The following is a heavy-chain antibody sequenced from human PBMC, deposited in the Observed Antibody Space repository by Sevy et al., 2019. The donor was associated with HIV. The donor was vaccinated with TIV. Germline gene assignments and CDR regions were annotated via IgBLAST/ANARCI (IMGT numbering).Heavy chain of an antibody. Sequence: GGSLRLSCEASGFTFDNYWIQWVRQAPGKGLEWVANIRQDGNEIYYADSVKGRFTISRDKAKESLYLQMSNLRVEDTAIYYCARRYFDLWGQGILVTVSS. CDR2: IRQDGNEI. CDR1: GFTFDNYW. V-gene: IGHV3-7*01. J-gene: IGHJ4*02. CDR3: ARRYFDL.